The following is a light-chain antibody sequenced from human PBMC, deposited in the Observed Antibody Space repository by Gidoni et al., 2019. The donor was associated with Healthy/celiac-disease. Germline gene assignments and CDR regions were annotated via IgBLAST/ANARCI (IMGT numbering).Light chain of an antibody. V-gene: IGKV1-33*01. CDR2: DAS. CDR1: QDISNF. Sequence: DIQMTQSPSSLSASVGDRVTITCQASQDISNFLNWYQQKPGKAPKLLIYDASNLETGVPSRFSGSGSGTDFTFTISSLQPEDIATYYCQQYDNLPVTFGPXTKVGIK. CDR3: QQYDNLPVT. J-gene: IGKJ3*01.